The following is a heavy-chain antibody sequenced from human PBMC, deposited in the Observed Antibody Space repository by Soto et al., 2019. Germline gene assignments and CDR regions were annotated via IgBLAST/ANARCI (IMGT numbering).Heavy chain of an antibody. J-gene: IGHJ6*03. Sequence: QVQLQQSGPGLVKPSQTLSLTCAISGDSVSSNSAAWNWIRQSPSRGLEWLGRTYYRSKWYNDYAVSVTSRITINPDTSKNQFSLQLNSVTPEDTAVYYCARDLSIAARPFYSSDYYYYMDVWGKGTTVTVSS. CDR1: GDSVSSNSAA. V-gene: IGHV6-1*01. CDR2: TYYRSKWYN. D-gene: IGHD6-6*01. CDR3: ARDLSIAARPFYSSDYYYYMDV.